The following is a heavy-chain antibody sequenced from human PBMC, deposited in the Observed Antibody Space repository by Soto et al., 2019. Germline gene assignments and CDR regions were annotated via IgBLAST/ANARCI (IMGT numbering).Heavy chain of an antibody. CDR1: GFTFSSYA. CDR2: ISYDGSNK. CDR3: ARVPAPWTGSFFDY. D-gene: IGHD3-10*01. Sequence: GGSLRLSCAASGFTFSSYAMHWVRQAPGKGLEWVAVISYDGSNKYYADSVKGRFTISRDNSKNTLYLQMNSLRAEDTAVYYCARVPAPWTGSFFDYWGQGTLVTVSS. J-gene: IGHJ4*02. V-gene: IGHV3-30-3*01.